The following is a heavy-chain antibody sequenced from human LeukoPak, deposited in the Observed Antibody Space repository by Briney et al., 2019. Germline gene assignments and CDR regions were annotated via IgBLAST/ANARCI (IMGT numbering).Heavy chain of an antibody. CDR3: ARDGEWEFLHYYYYMDV. CDR1: GFTFSSYA. D-gene: IGHD1-26*01. V-gene: IGHV3-30*04. CDR2: ILYDGSNK. J-gene: IGHJ6*03. Sequence: GGSLRLSCAVSGFTFSSYAMHWVRQAPGKGLEWGAVILYDGSNKYYADSVKGRFTISRDNSKNTLYLQMNSPKAEDTAVYYCARDGEWEFLHYYYYMDVWGKGTTVTVSS.